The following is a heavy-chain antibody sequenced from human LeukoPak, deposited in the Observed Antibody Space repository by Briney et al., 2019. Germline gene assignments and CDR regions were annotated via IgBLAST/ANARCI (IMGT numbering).Heavy chain of an antibody. V-gene: IGHV4-39*01. J-gene: IGHJ6*03. CDR2: IYYTGSGST. CDR1: GGSISSSSHY. Sequence: PSETLSLTCTVSGGSISSSSHYWGWIRRPPGKGLEWIGSIYYTGSGSTYYNPSLKSRVAVSVDTSKNQFSLKMSSVTAADTAVYYCASSAGSGKYYYYMDVWGKVTTVTVSS. CDR3: ASSAGSGKYYYYMDV. D-gene: IGHD3-10*01.